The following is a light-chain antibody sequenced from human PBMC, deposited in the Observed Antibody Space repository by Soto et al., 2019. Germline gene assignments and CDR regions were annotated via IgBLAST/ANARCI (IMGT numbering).Light chain of an antibody. V-gene: IGLV1-44*01. Sequence: QSVLTQPPSSSGTPGQRVTISCSGGSSNIGSNPVNWYQQLPGTAPKLLIHTNERRPSEVPDRFSGSKSGTSASLAISGLQSEDAADYYCAVWDDSLKGPVFGTGTKLTVL. CDR2: TNE. CDR1: SSNIGSNP. CDR3: AVWDDSLKGPV. J-gene: IGLJ1*01.